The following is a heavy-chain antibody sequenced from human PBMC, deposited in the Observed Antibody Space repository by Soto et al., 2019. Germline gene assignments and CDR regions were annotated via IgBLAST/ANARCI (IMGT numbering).Heavy chain of an antibody. CDR2: INPNSGGT. CDR1: GYTFTGYY. Sequence: ASVKVSCKASGYTFTGYYMHWVRQAPGQGLEWMGWINPNSGGTNYAQKFQGRVTMTRDTSISTAYMELSRLRSDDTAVYYCARGKDCSGGSCYGGNYYGMDVWGQGTTVTVS. V-gene: IGHV1-2*02. J-gene: IGHJ6*02. CDR3: ARGKDCSGGSCYGGNYYGMDV. D-gene: IGHD2-15*01.